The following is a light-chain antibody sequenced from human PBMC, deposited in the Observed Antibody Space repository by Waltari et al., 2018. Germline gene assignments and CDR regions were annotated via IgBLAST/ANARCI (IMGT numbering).Light chain of an antibody. Sequence: SFGASESVGRAFAWYQQKPGQAPRLLIYDAFSRATGISDKFSGSGSGTDFSLTISRVEPEDFAVYFCQMYVRLPVTFGQGTKVEVK. CDR3: QMYVRLPVT. V-gene: IGKV3-20*01. CDR1: ESVGRA. J-gene: IGKJ1*01. CDR2: DAF.